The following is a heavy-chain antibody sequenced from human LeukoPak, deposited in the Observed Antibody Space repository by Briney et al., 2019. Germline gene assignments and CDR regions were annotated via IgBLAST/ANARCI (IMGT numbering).Heavy chain of an antibody. Sequence: SETLSLTCTVSGASISSSRYYWSWIRQPPGKGLEWIGSIYFGGATYYSPSPQGRVTISIDTSKNQFSLKLTSVTAADTALYYCARELRYDNSDSGAFWGQGTVVTVSS. CDR3: ARELRYDNSDSGAF. CDR1: GASISSSRYY. V-gene: IGHV4-39*07. CDR2: IYFGGAT. D-gene: IGHD3-22*01. J-gene: IGHJ3*01.